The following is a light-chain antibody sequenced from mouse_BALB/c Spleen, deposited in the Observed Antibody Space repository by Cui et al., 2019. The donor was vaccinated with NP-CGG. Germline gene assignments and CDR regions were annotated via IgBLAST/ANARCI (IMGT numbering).Light chain of an antibody. CDR1: TGAVTTSNY. J-gene: IGLJ1*01. CDR2: GTN. CDR3: ALWYSNHWV. V-gene: IGLV1*01. Sequence: AVVTPESALHTSPGETITLTCRSSTGAVTTSNYANWVQEKPDHLFTGLIGGTNNRAPGVPARFSGSLIGDKAALTITGAQTEDEAIYFCALWYSNHWVFGGGTKLTVL.